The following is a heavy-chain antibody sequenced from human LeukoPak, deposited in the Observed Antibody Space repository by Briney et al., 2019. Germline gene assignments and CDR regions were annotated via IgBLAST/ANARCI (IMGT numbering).Heavy chain of an antibody. Sequence: PSETLSLTCAVSGHSISSDYYWGWIRQPPGKGLEWIGNIYHGERPHYNPSLKSRVTISTDTSKNQFSLKMPPVTAADTAIYYCARVSGLLWFGESIDHWGQGTQVTVFS. V-gene: IGHV4-38-2*01. J-gene: IGHJ4*02. D-gene: IGHD3-10*01. CDR1: GHSISSDYY. CDR2: IYHGERP. CDR3: ARVSGLLWFGESIDH.